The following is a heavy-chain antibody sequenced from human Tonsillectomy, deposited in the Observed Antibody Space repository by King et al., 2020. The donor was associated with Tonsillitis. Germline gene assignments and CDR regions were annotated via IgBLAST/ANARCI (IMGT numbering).Heavy chain of an antibody. Sequence: VQLVESGGGLVPPGGSLRLSCAASGFTFSSYAMSWVRQAPGKGLEWVSAISGGGGTTYYADSVQGRFTISRDNSKNTLFLQMNSLRAEDTAVYYCAKVGEDHDFWSGYSYGMDVWGQGTTVTVSS. V-gene: IGHV3-23*04. D-gene: IGHD3-3*01. J-gene: IGHJ6*02. CDR1: GFTFSSYA. CDR2: ISGGGGTT. CDR3: AKVGEDHDFWSGYSYGMDV.